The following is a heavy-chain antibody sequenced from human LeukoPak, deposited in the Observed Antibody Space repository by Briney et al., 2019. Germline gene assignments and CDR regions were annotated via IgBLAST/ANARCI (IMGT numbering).Heavy chain of an antibody. Sequence: PSETLSLTCTVSGGSISSSSYYWGWIRQPPGKGLEWIGSIYYSGSTYYNPSLKSRVTISVDTSKNQFSLKLSSVTAADTAVYYCAREYCSGGSCYWGGDGNWFDPWGQGTLVTVSS. J-gene: IGHJ5*02. V-gene: IGHV4-39*07. CDR1: GGSISSSSYY. CDR3: AREYCSGGSCYWGGDGNWFDP. D-gene: IGHD2-15*01. CDR2: IYYSGST.